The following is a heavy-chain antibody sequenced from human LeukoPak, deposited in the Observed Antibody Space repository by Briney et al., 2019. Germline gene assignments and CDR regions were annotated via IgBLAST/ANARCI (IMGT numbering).Heavy chain of an antibody. J-gene: IGHJ6*03. V-gene: IGHV4-39*01. CDR1: GGSISSSSYY. Sequence: PSETLSLTCTVSGGSISSSSYYWGWIRQPPGKGLEWIGSIYYSGSTYYNPSLKSRVSTSVDTSKNQFSLKLSSVTAADTAVYYCARQIRGAFSTGITLIRGVRRHYYYMDVWGKGTTVTVSS. CDR2: IYYSGST. CDR3: ARQIRGAFSTGITLIRGVRRHYYYMDV. D-gene: IGHD3-10*01.